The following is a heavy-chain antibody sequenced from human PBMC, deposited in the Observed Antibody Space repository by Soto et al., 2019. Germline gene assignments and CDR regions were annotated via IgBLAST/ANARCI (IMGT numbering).Heavy chain of an antibody. CDR2: IYSSGNT. V-gene: IGHV4-4*07. J-gene: IGHJ5*02. CDR1: GGTISCYY. CDR3: ARGQRFSDWFDP. D-gene: IGHD3-3*01. Sequence: SETLSLTCIVSGGTISCYYWSWIRQPAGKGLEWIGRIYSSGNTKYNPSLQSRVTMSLDTSNNQSSLRLTSVTAADTAVYYCARGQRFSDWFDPWGQGTLVTVSS.